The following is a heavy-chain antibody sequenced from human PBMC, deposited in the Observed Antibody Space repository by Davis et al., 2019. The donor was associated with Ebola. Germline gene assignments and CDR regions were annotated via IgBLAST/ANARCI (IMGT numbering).Heavy chain of an antibody. J-gene: IGHJ5*01. D-gene: IGHD5-18*01. CDR3: ARTTKTNVEDSGLGYNFFDS. CDR1: GDSISRSPHY. V-gene: IGHV4-39*01. CDR2: MYHSGST. Sequence: SETLSLTCTVSGDSISRSPHYWGWIRQSPGKGLEWIGDMYHSGSTAMYYSPSLKSRLSISADTSKNQYSLKLNAVTAADTAVYYCARTTKTNVEDSGLGYNFFDSWGQGTLVSVSS.